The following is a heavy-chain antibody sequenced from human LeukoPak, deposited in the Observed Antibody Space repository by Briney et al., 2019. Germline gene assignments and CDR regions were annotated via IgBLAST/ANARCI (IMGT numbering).Heavy chain of an antibody. Sequence: GASVKVSCKASGYTFTGYYMHWVRQAPGQGLEWMGWINPNSGGTNYAQKFQGRVTMTRDTSISTAYMELSRLRSEDTAVYYCARSTPGEQWLVHFDYWGQGTLVTVSS. D-gene: IGHD6-19*01. CDR2: INPNSGGT. CDR1: GYTFTGYY. J-gene: IGHJ4*02. CDR3: ARSTPGEQWLVHFDY. V-gene: IGHV1-2*02.